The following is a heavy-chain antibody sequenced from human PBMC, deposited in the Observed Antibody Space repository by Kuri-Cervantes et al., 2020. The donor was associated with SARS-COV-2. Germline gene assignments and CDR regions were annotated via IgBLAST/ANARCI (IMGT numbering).Heavy chain of an antibody. Sequence: SETLSLTCAVYGGSFIGYYWSWVRQPPGKGLEWIGDINHSGSTNYNPSLKSRVTISLDTSTNQFSLKLSSVTAADTAVYYCARDRPWQGYFDLWGRGTLVTVSS. CDR3: ARDRPWQGYFDL. CDR1: GGSFIGYY. J-gene: IGHJ2*01. V-gene: IGHV4-34*01. CDR2: INHSGST.